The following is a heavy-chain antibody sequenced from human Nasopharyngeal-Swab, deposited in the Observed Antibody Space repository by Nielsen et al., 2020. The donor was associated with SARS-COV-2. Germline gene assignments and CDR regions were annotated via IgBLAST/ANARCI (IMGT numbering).Heavy chain of an antibody. CDR3: GKGIAAAGSRCLDY. D-gene: IGHD6-13*01. V-gene: IGHV3-9*01. CDR2: ISWNSVSI. Sequence: SLKISCAASGFTFDDYAMHWVRQAPGKGLEWVSGISWNSVSIGYADSVKGRFTISRDNAKNSLYLQMNSLRAEDTALYYCGKGIAAAGSRCLDYWGQGTLVTVSS. J-gene: IGHJ4*02. CDR1: GFTFDDYA.